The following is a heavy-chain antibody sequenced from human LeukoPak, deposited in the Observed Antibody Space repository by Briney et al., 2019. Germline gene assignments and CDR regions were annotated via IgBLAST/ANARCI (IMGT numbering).Heavy chain of an antibody. V-gene: IGHV3-9*01. CDR2: ISWNSGSI. CDR3: AKDVFGSGSPGGWFDP. J-gene: IGHJ5*02. D-gene: IGHD1-26*01. CDR1: GFTFDDYA. Sequence: PGGSLRLSCAASGFTFDDYAMHWVRQAPGKGLEWVSGISWNSGSIGYADSVKGRFTISRDNAKNSLYLQMNSLRAEDTALYYCAKDVFGSGSPGGWFDPWGQGTLVTVSS.